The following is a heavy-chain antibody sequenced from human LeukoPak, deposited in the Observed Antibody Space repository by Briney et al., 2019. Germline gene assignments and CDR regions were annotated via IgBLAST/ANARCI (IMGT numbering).Heavy chain of an antibody. J-gene: IGHJ5*02. D-gene: IGHD3-22*01. CDR2: INPNSGGT. CDR3: ARQYYDSSGLNWFDP. CDR1: GYTFTGYY. V-gene: IGHV1-2*02. Sequence: ASVKVSCNASGYTFTGYYMHWERQAPGQGLEWMGWINPNSGGTNYAQKFQGRVTMTRDTSISTAYMELSRLRSDDTAVYYCARQYYDSSGLNWFDPWGQGTLVTVSS.